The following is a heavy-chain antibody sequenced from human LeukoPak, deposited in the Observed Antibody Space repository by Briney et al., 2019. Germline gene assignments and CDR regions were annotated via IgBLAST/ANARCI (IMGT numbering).Heavy chain of an antibody. Sequence: PGGSLRLSCAASGFTFNIYGMTWVRQPPGKGLEWVSSIFPSGGEIHYADSVRGRFTISRDNSKSTLSLQMNSLRAEDTAIYYCATYRQVLLPFESWGQGTLVTVSS. V-gene: IGHV3-23*01. D-gene: IGHD2-8*02. CDR2: IFPSGGEI. CDR3: ATYRQVLLPFES. CDR1: GFTFNIYG. J-gene: IGHJ4*02.